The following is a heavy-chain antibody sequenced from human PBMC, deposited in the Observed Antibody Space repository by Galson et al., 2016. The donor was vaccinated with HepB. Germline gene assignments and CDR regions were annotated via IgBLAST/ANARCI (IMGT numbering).Heavy chain of an antibody. Sequence: SLRLSCAASGFSFTTYSMNWVRQAPGKGLEWVSYISDSRSHIYYAGSVKGRFTISRASTKNSLYLQMNSLRDEDTAVYYCTRSYGQRPANDAFDIWGQGTLVSVSS. D-gene: IGHD4-17*01. CDR2: ISDSRSHI. CDR3: TRSYGQRPANDAFDI. J-gene: IGHJ3*02. V-gene: IGHV3-48*02. CDR1: GFSFTTYS.